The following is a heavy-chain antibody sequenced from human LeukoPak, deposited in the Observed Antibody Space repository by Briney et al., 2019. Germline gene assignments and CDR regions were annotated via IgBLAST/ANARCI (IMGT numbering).Heavy chain of an antibody. CDR3: ARDLIGYCSGGSCPH. V-gene: IGHV1-46*01. Sequence: ASVKVSCKSSGYTFTSYYMYWVRQAPGQGLEWVGIINPSGGSTSYAQKFQGRVTMTRDTSISTAYMELRRLRSDDTAVYYCARDLIGYCSGGSCPHWGQGTLVTVSS. D-gene: IGHD2-15*01. CDR2: INPSGGST. J-gene: IGHJ4*02. CDR1: GYTFTSYY.